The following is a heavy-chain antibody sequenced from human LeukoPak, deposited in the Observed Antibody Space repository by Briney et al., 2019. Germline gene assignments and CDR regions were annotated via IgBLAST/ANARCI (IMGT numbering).Heavy chain of an antibody. V-gene: IGHV6-1*01. Sequence: SQTLSLTCAISGDSVTSNTAAWNWLRQSPSRGLEWLGRTCYRSKWYNDYAVSVKSRITINPDTSKNQFSLQLDSVTPEDTAVYYCARALHSYYFDYWGQGSLVTVSS. CDR3: ARALHSYYFDY. CDR2: TCYRSKWYN. CDR1: GDSVTSNTAA. J-gene: IGHJ4*02. D-gene: IGHD2-15*01.